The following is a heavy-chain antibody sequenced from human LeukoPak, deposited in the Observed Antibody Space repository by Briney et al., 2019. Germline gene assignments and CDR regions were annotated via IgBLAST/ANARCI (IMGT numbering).Heavy chain of an antibody. J-gene: IGHJ4*02. CDR1: GFTFSSFS. V-gene: IGHV3-48*02. CDR2: ISASSSTM. D-gene: IGHD3-10*01. CDR3: ARDRYYGSGIYDY. Sequence: EGSLRLSCVASGFTFSSFSMNWVRQAPGKGLEWISYISASSSTMYYADSVKGRFTISRDNAKNSLSLQMNSLRDEDTAVYYCARDRYYGSGIYDYWGQGTLVTVSS.